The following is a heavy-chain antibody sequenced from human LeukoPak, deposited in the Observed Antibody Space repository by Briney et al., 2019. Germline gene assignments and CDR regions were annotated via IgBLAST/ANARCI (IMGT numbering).Heavy chain of an antibody. CDR3: ATPPIVAVAGTNWFDP. CDR2: ISGSGGST. D-gene: IGHD6-19*01. CDR1: GFTFSSYA. J-gene: IGHJ5*02. Sequence: GGSLRLSCAASGFTFSSYAMSWVRQAPGKGLEWVSAISGSGGSTYYADSVKGRFTISRDNSKNTLYLQMNSLRAEDTAVYYCATPPIVAVAGTNWFDPWGQGTLVTVSS. V-gene: IGHV3-23*01.